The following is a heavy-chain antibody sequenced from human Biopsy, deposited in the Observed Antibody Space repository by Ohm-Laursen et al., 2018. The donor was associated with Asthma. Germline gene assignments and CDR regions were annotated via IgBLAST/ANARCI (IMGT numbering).Heavy chain of an antibody. J-gene: IGHJ6*02. CDR2: TNERGVT. CDR3: ARGPELDV. Sequence: GTLSLTWYVYPGSFSGFFWTWIRQSPGKGLEWIGETNERGVTNNNPSLKSRVIISIDTYWNRVSLKLTSVTAADTAVYYCARGPELDVWGQGTTATVSS. V-gene: IGHV4-34*01. CDR1: PGSFSGFF.